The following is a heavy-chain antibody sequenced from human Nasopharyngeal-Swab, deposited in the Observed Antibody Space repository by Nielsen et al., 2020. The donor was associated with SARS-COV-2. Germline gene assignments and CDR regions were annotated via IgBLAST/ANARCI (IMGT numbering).Heavy chain of an antibody. CDR2: IYYSGST. D-gene: IGHD3-10*01. Sequence: WIRQPPGEGLEWIGSIYYSGSTYYNPSLKRRFTISVDTSKNQFALKLSSVTAADTAVYYWASWDMVQGAGAFDIWGQGTMVTVSS. CDR3: ASWDMVQGAGAFDI. V-gene: IGHV4-39*06. J-gene: IGHJ3*02.